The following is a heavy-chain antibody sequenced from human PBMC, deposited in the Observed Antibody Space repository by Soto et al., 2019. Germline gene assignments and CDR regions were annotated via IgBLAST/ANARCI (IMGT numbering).Heavy chain of an antibody. CDR3: ASYHYYDFWVGSRHYMDA. V-gene: IGHV4-34*01. J-gene: IGHJ6*03. CDR2: INHSGST. Sequence: QVHLEQWGAGLLKPSETLSLTCAVYGGSLSGYFWSWVRQPPGKGLEWIGEINHSGSTNYNPSLKSRVTISADTSKHQFSLRLRSVTAADSAIYYCASYHYYDFWVGSRHYMDAWGKGTTVTVS. CDR1: GGSLSGYF. D-gene: IGHD3-3*01.